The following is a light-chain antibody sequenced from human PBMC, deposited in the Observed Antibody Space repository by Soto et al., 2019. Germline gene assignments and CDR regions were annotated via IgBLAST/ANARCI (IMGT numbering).Light chain of an antibody. CDR1: SSDVGGYNY. J-gene: IGLJ1*01. V-gene: IGLV2-14*01. Sequence: QSALTQPASVSGSPGQSITISCTGTSSDVGGYNYVSWYQQHPGKAPKLMIYDVSNRPSGVSNRVSGCKSGNTASLTISGLQAEDEADYYAGSYTSSRLYVFGAGTKLTVL. CDR3: GSYTSSRLYV. CDR2: DVS.